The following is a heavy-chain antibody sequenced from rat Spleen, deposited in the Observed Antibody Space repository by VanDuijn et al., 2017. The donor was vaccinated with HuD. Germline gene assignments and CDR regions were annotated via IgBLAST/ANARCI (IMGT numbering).Heavy chain of an antibody. J-gene: IGHJ4*01. CDR2: ISYEGGST. CDR1: GFTFSDYY. D-gene: IGHD1-2*01. V-gene: IGHV5-22*01. Sequence: EVQLVESGGGLVQPGRSLKLSCAASGFTFSDYYMAWVRQAPKKGLECVASISYEGGSTYYGDSVKGRFTISRDNATTTLYLQMNNLRSEDTATYYCARPHSSLYVMDAWGQGASVTVSS. CDR3: ARPHSSLYVMDA.